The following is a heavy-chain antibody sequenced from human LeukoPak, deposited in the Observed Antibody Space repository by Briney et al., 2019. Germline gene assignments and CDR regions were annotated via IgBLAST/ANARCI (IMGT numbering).Heavy chain of an antibody. CDR3: AREQLAAAGYYYYGMDV. Sequence: GASVKVSCKASGYTFTSYGISWVRQAPGQGLEWMGWISAYNGNTNYAQKLQGRVTMTTDTSTSTAYMEPRSLRSDDTAVYYCAREQLAAAGYYYYGMDVWGQGTTVTVSS. V-gene: IGHV1-18*01. CDR1: GYTFTSYG. J-gene: IGHJ6*02. CDR2: ISAYNGNT. D-gene: IGHD6-13*01.